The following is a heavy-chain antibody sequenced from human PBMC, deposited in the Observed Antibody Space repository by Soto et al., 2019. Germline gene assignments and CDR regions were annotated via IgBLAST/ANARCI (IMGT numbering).Heavy chain of an antibody. CDR3: ARGQRGVVVAPSALPSPSDY. J-gene: IGHJ4*02. Sequence: QVQLVQSGAEVKKPGSSVKVSCKTSGGTFNTYPISWVRQAPGQGLEWMGTIIPILDIANYAQKFQGRVTITADKSTSTAYMELSSLESEDTVLYYCARGQRGVVVAPSALPSPSDYWGQGTLVTVSS. CDR1: GGTFNTYP. V-gene: IGHV1-69*02. CDR2: IIPILDIA. D-gene: IGHD2-2*01.